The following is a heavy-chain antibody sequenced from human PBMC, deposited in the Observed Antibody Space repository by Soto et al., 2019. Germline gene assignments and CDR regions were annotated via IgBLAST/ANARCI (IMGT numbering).Heavy chain of an antibody. CDR3: ARVRSAAGTGWFDP. J-gene: IGHJ5*02. CDR1: GYTFTSYD. D-gene: IGHD6-13*01. V-gene: IGHV1-8*01. CDR2: MNPNSGKT. Sequence: QVQLVQSGAEVKKPGASVKVSCKASGYTFTSYDINWVRQATGQGLEWMGWMNPNSGKTGYSQKFQGRVTMTMTTSISTAYMELSSLRSEDTAVYYCARVRSAAGTGWFDPWGQGTLVTVSS.